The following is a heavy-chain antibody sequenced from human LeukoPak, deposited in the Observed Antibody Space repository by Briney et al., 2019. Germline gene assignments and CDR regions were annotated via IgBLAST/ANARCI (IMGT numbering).Heavy chain of an antibody. J-gene: IGHJ4*02. Sequence: QPGGSLRLSCAASGFTFSNFWMNWVRQAPGKGLEWVANINQDGSDKYYVDSVKGRFTISRDNAKRSLYLQMNSLRAEDTAVYYCARDLFSYGANQDDFWGQGTLVTVSS. V-gene: IGHV3-7*01. CDR1: GFTFSNFW. D-gene: IGHD5-18*01. CDR2: INQDGSDK. CDR3: ARDLFSYGANQDDF.